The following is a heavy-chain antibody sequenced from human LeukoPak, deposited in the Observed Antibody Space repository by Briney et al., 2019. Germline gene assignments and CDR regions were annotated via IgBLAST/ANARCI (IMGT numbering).Heavy chain of an antibody. D-gene: IGHD3-10*01. J-gene: IGHJ3*02. CDR1: GFTFSSYG. Sequence: PGGSLRLSCAASGFTFSSYGMHWVRQAPGKGLEWVAVIWYDGSNKYYADSVKGRFTISRDNSKNTLYLQMNSLRAEDTAVYYCAGATMVRGETSPAFDIWGQGTMVTVSS. CDR2: IWYDGSNK. V-gene: IGHV3-33*01. CDR3: AGATMVRGETSPAFDI.